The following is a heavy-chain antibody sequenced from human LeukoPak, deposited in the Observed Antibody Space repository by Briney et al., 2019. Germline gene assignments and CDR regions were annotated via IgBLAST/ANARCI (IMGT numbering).Heavy chain of an antibody. Sequence: GASVKVSCKASGYTFTGYYMHWVRQAPGQGLEWMGWINPNSGGTNYAQKFQGRVTMTRDTSISTAYMELSRLRSDDTAVYYCARGSAAGTYEDFDYWGQGTLVTVSS. V-gene: IGHV1-2*02. CDR3: ARGSAAGTYEDFDY. CDR2: INPNSGGT. J-gene: IGHJ4*02. CDR1: GYTFTGYY. D-gene: IGHD6-13*01.